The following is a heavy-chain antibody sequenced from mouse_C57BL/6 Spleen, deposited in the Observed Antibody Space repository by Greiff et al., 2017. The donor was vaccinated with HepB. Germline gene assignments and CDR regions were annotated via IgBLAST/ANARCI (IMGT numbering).Heavy chain of an antibody. J-gene: IGHJ3*01. V-gene: IGHV1-81*01. CDR3: ARSDYDYDLFAY. D-gene: IGHD2-4*01. Sequence: QVHVKQSGAELARPGASVKLSCKASGYTFTSYGISWVKQRTGQGLEWIGEIYPRSGNTYYNEKFKGKATLTADNSSSTAYMELRSLTSEDSAVYFCARSDYDYDLFAYWGQGTLVTVSA. CDR2: IYPRSGNT. CDR1: GYTFTSYG.